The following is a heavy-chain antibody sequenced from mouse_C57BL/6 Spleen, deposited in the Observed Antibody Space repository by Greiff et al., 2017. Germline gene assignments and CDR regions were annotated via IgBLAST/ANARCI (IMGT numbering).Heavy chain of an antibody. J-gene: IGHJ4*01. CDR3: TTGTNAMDY. D-gene: IGHD4-1*01. CDR2: ILPGSGST. Sequence: VKLMASGAELMKPGASVKLSCKATGYTFPGYWIEWVQQRPGHGLEWIGEILPGSGSTNYNAKFKGKATFTADTSSNTASMQLSSLTTEDSAIYYCTTGTNAMDYWGQGTSVTVSS. CDR1: GYTFPGYW. V-gene: IGHV1-9*01.